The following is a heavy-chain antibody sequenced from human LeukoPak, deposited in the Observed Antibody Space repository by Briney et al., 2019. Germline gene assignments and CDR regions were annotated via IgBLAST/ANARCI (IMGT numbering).Heavy chain of an antibody. CDR2: IRYDGSNK. V-gene: IGHV3-30*02. J-gene: IGHJ4*02. CDR1: GFTFSSYG. Sequence: GGSLRLSCAASGFTFSSYGMHWVRQAPGKGLEWVAFIRYDGSNKYYADSVKGRFTISRDNSKNTLYLQMNSLRAEDTAVYYCAKDGGYYDSSGSEYDYWGQGTLVTVSS. CDR3: AKDGGYYDSSGSEYDY. D-gene: IGHD3-22*01.